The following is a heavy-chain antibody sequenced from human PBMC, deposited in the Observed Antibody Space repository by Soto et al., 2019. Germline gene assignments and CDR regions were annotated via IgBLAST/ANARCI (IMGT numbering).Heavy chain of an antibody. CDR1: GGTFSNYV. CDR2: IIPISGRA. D-gene: IGHD1-1*01. Sequence: ASVKVSCKASGGTFSNYVISWVRQAPGQGLECMGGIIPISGRANYAQKLQGRLTITADESTSTVYLELSSLRSDDTAVYYCARGWNDFPHWGQGTMVTVYS. V-gene: IGHV1-69*13. J-gene: IGHJ4*02. CDR3: ARGWNDFPH.